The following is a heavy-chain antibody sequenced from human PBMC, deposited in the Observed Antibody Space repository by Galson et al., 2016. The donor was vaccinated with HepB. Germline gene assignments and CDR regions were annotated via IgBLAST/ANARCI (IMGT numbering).Heavy chain of an antibody. V-gene: IGHV1-18*01. CDR3: ARMRVGTDYGMDV. Sequence: SVKVSCKASGYTFISNGISWVRQAPGQGLEWMGWISAYNGNTNYAQKLQGRVTMTTDTSTSTAYMELRSLRSDDTAVYYCARMRVGTDYGMDVWGQGTTVTVSS. CDR2: ISAYNGNT. D-gene: IGHD1-1*01. CDR1: GYTFISNG. J-gene: IGHJ6*02.